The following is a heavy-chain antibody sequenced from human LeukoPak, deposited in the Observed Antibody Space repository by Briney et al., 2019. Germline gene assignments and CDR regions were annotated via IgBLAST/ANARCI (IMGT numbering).Heavy chain of an antibody. J-gene: IGHJ4*02. CDR2: IDNNGST. Sequence: PSETLSLTCTVSGGSISSGDYYWSWIRQPPGKGLEWIGYIDNNGSTWSGPSLKSRVIISRDTSKNQFSLSLSSVTAADTAVYYCAVGQSRDTAMVLWGQGTLVTVSS. CDR3: AVGQSRDTAMVL. D-gene: IGHD5-18*01. V-gene: IGHV4-30-4*01. CDR1: GGSISSGDYY.